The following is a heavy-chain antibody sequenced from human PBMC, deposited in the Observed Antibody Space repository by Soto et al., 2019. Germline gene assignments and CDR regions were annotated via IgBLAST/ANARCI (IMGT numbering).Heavy chain of an antibody. CDR1: GGSISSGGYY. CDR2: IHHSGST. Sequence: SETLSLTCTVSGGSISSGGYYWSWIRQHPGKGLEWIGLIHHSGSTYYNPSLKSPITMSVDTSKNQFSLKVTSVTAADTAVYYCARRVPMFNYFDYWDQGALVPVSS. J-gene: IGHJ4*02. D-gene: IGHD3-10*02. CDR3: ARRVPMFNYFDY. V-gene: IGHV4-31*01.